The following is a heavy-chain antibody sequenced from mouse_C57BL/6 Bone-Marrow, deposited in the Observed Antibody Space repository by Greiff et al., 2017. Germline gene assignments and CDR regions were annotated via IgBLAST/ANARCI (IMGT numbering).Heavy chain of an antibody. V-gene: IGHV7-1*01. Sequence: EVMLVESGGGLVQSGRSLRLSCATSGFTFSDFYMEWVRQAPGKGLEWIAASRNKANDYTTEYSASVKGRFIVSRDTSQSILYLQMNALRAEDTAIYYCARDPYPYAMDYWGQGTSVTVSS. CDR3: ARDPYPYAMDY. CDR1: GFTFSDFY. CDR2: SRNKANDYTT. D-gene: IGHD2-10*01. J-gene: IGHJ4*01.